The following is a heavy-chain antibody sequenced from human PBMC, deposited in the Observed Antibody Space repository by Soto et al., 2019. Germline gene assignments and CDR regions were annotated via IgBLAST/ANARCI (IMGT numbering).Heavy chain of an antibody. D-gene: IGHD3-22*01. CDR2: IYPGDSDT. CDR1: GYSFTSYW. V-gene: IGHV5-51*01. Sequence: GESLKISCKGSGYSFTSYWIGWVRQMPGKGLEWMGIIYPGDSDTRYSPSFQGQVTISADKSISTAYLQWSSLKASDTAMYYCARSYVSGYYDSSGYRGTYYYYGMDVWGQGTTVTVSS. J-gene: IGHJ6*02. CDR3: ARSYVSGYYDSSGYRGTYYYYGMDV.